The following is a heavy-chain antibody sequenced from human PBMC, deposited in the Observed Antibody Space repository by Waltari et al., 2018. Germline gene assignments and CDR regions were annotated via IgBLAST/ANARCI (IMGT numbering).Heavy chain of an antibody. D-gene: IGHD1-1*01. CDR3: VKEQPMAGTAPFDS. J-gene: IGHJ1*01. CDR1: GFTFSDYA. CDR2: IGKNAVAT. Sequence: EVHLVESGGGLVQPGGSLRLSCSVSGFTFSDYAMHWVRRAPGKGLEYVSTIGKNAVATHYADSVTGRFTISRDNDENRLYLQMNSLRPEDTAIYYCVKEQPMAGTAPFDSWGQGTLVTVS. V-gene: IGHV3-64D*08.